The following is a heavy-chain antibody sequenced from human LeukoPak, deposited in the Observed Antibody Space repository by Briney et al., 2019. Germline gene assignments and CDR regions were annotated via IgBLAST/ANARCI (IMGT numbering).Heavy chain of an antibody. CDR2: ISSSSNYI. CDR3: ARDPFYDY. Sequence: GGSLRLSCAASGFTFSSYSMCWVRRAPGRGLEWVSSISSSSNYIYYADSVKGRFTISRDNAKNSLYLQMNSLRDEDTAVYYCARDPFYDYWGQGTLVTVSS. CDR1: GFTFSSYS. V-gene: IGHV3-21*01. J-gene: IGHJ4*02. D-gene: IGHD2/OR15-2a*01.